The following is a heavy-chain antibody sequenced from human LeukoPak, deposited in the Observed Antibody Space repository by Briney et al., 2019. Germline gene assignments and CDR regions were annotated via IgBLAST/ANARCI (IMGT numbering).Heavy chain of an antibody. J-gene: IGHJ4*02. CDR2: VDIRGRT. Sequence: SETLSLTCTVSGASFTSYYWSWIRQPAGQSLEWLGRVDIRGRTNYNPSLKSRVSIPLDTSQNHFSLKLTSVTAADTAVYFCAGASGLTETTFDFGVWGQGALVTVSS. CDR3: AGASGLTETTFDFGV. CDR1: GASFTSYY. V-gene: IGHV4-4*07. D-gene: IGHD4-17*01.